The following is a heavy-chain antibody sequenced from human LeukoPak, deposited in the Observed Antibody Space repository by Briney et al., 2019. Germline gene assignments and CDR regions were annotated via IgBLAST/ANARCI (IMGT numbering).Heavy chain of an antibody. CDR2: ISYDGSNK. V-gene: IGHV3-30-3*01. CDR3: ARGGGEMATTFDY. CDR1: GFTFNNFH. D-gene: IGHD5-24*01. J-gene: IGHJ4*02. Sequence: GGSLRLSCAASGFTFNNFHMHWVRQAPGKGLEWVAVISYDGSNKYYADSVKGRFTISRDNSKNTLYLQMNSLRAEDTAVYYCARGGGEMATTFDYWGQGTLVTVSS.